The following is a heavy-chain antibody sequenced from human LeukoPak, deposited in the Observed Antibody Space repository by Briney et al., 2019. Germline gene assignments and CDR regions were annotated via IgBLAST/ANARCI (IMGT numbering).Heavy chain of an antibody. CDR2: ISWNSGYI. J-gene: IGHJ4*02. Sequence: GGSLRLSCAASGFTFDNYAMHWVRQAPGKGLEWLSIISWNSGYIGYADSVKGRFTISRDNAKKSLDLQMNSLRAEDTAFYYCAKVRGTYSSGYFFDYWGQGTLVTVSS. CDR1: GFTFDNYA. D-gene: IGHD6-19*01. CDR3: AKVRGTYSSGYFFDY. V-gene: IGHV3-9*01.